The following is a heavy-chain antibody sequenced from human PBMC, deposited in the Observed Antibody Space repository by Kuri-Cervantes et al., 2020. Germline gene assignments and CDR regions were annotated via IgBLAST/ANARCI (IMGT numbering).Heavy chain of an antibody. Sequence: SVKVSCKASGGTFRSYAISWVRQAPGQGLEWMGGIIPIFGTANYAQKFQGRVTITTDESTSTAYMELSSLRSEDTAVYYCARVRYYGSGSYYIHYYYMDVWGKGTTVTVSS. CDR2: IIPIFGTA. J-gene: IGHJ6*03. V-gene: IGHV1-69*05. CDR3: ARVRYYGSGSYYIHYYYMDV. D-gene: IGHD3-10*01. CDR1: GGTFRSYA.